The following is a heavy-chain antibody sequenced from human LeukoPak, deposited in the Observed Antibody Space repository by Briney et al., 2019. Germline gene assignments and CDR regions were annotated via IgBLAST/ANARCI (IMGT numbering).Heavy chain of an antibody. V-gene: IGHV3-30*02. CDR2: IRYDGSNK. J-gene: IGHJ6*03. Sequence: QPGGSLRLSCAASGFTFRSYWMSWVRQAPGMGLEWVAFIRYDGSNKYYADSVKGRFTISRDNSKNTLYLQMNSLRGEDTAVYYCAKDGDTMSGTYYYDMDVWGKGTTVTIS. D-gene: IGHD1-26*01. CDR1: GFTFRSYW. CDR3: AKDGDTMSGTYYYDMDV.